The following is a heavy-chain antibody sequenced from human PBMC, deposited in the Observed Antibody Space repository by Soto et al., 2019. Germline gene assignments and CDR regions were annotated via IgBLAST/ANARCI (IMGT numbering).Heavy chain of an antibody. CDR3: ARNGMRDGYILAY. CDR1: GYTFTSYG. CDR2: INTYNGNI. V-gene: IGHV1-18*01. Sequence: ASVKVSCKASGYTFTSYGISWVRQAPGQGLEWVGWINTYNGNINYAQKLQGRVTVTTDTSTSTAHMELRSLRSDDTAVYYCARNGMRDGYILAYWGQXTLVTVSS. J-gene: IGHJ4*02. D-gene: IGHD5-12*01.